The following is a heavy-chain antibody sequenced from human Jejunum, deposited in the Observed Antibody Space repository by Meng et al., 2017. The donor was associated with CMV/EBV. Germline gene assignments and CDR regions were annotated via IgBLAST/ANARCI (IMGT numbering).Heavy chain of an antibody. D-gene: IGHD3-10*01. CDR1: GFTFNNDG. CDR2: IQNDGSNK. Sequence: GQRGESGGGLVKPGGSLRLSCAASGFTFNNDGMHWVRQAPGKGLEWVAFIQNDGSNKYYADSVKGRFTISRDNSKNTLHLEMNSLRDDDTAIYYGVKNGIYNRFDYWGQGTLVTVSS. J-gene: IGHJ4*02. CDR3: VKNGIYNRFDY. V-gene: IGHV3-30*02.